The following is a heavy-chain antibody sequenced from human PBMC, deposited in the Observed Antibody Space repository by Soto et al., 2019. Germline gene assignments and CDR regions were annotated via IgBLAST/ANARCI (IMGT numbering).Heavy chain of an antibody. J-gene: IGHJ4*02. D-gene: IGHD2-2*01. V-gene: IGHV3-30-3*01. CDR2: ISYDGSNK. Sequence: GGSLRLSCAASGFTFSSYPMHWVRQAPGKGLEWVAVISYDGSNKYYADSVKGRFTISRDNSKNTLYLQMNSLRAEDTAMYYCARARVPAYFDYWGQGTLVTVSS. CDR1: GFTFSSYP. CDR3: ARARVPAYFDY.